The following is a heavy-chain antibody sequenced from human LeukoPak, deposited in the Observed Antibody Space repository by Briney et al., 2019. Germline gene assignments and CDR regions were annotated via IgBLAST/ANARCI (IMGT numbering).Heavy chain of an antibody. Sequence: QSGGSLRLSCEVSGFTFSDSWMHWVRQTPGKGLVWVSRMYGDMREISYADSVKGRFTISRDNAKNTVYLQMHSLRGDDTAVYYCARDLGLRGSTWGQGTLVTVSP. CDR3: ARDLGLRGST. CDR2: MYGDMREI. V-gene: IGHV3-74*01. D-gene: IGHD4-23*01. J-gene: IGHJ5*02. CDR1: GFTFSDSW.